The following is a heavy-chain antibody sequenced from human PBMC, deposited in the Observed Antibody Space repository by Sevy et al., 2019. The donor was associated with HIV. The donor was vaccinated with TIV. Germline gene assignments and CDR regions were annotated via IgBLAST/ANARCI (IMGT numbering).Heavy chain of an antibody. Sequence: GGSLRLSCAASGFSFSSHGMHWVRQAPGKGLEWVAVISFDGSEEYKADSVKGRFTISRDNSKNTPYLQMNSLRAEETAVYYCARDSGYSSGWYLGAYWGQGTLVTVSS. CDR1: GFSFSSHG. CDR2: ISFDGSEE. CDR3: ARDSGYSSGWYLGAY. J-gene: IGHJ4*02. V-gene: IGHV3-30*03. D-gene: IGHD6-19*01.